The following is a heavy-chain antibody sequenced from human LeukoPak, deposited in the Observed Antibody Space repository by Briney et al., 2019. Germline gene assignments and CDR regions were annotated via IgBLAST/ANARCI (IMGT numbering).Heavy chain of an antibody. D-gene: IGHD6-19*01. CDR3: ARESVGSGWFYYYYGMDV. J-gene: IGHJ6*02. CDR2: ISSSSSYT. V-gene: IGHV3-11*06. Sequence: GGSLRLSCAASGFTFSDYYMSWIRQAPGKGLEWVSYISSSSSYTNYADSVKGRFTISRDNAKNSLYLQMNSLRAEDTAVYYCARESVGSGWFYYYYGMDVWGQGTTVTVSS. CDR1: GFTFSDYY.